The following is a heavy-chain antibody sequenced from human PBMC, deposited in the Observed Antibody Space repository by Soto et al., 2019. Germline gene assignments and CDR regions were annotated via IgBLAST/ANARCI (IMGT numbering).Heavy chain of an antibody. CDR2: IIPILGSA. D-gene: IGHD3-22*01. CDR3: ARAPLGIIVAPDF. V-gene: IGHV1-69*08. J-gene: IGHJ4*02. CDR1: GGTFSRYT. Sequence: SVKVSCKASGGTFSRYTFCWVRQAPGQGLEWMGRIIPILGSADYAQNFHGRVTITADKSTSTAYMELSSLTSEDTAVYYCARAPLGIIVAPDFWGQGTLVTVSS.